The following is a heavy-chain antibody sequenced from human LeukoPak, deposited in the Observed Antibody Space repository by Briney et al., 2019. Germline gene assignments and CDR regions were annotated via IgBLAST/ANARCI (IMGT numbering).Heavy chain of an antibody. V-gene: IGHV4-39*01. Sequence: PSETLSLTCTVSGGSISSSSYSWGWIRQPPGKGLEWIGSIYYSGSTYYNPSLKSRVTISVDTSKNQFSLKLSSVTAADTAVYYCASTAAPTQGLWYYYYGMDVWGQGTTVTVSS. CDR2: IYYSGST. CDR1: GGSISSSSYS. CDR3: ASTAAPTQGLWYYYYGMDV. D-gene: IGHD6-13*01. J-gene: IGHJ6*02.